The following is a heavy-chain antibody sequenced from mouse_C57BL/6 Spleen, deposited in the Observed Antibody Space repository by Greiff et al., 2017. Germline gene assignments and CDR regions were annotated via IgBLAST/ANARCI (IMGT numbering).Heavy chain of an antibody. D-gene: IGHD2-1*01. CDR3: AREDLPVGFDY. CDR2: INYDGSST. V-gene: IGHV5-16*01. Sequence: DVKLVESEGGLVQPGSSLKLSCTASGFTFSDYYMAWVRQVPEKGLEWVANINYDGSSTYYLDSLKSRFIISRDNAKNILYLQMSSLKSEDTATYYCAREDLPVGFDYWGQGTTLTVSS. CDR1: GFTFSDYY. J-gene: IGHJ2*01.